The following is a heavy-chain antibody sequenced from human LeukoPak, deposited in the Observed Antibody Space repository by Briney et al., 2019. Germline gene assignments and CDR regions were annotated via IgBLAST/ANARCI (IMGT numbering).Heavy chain of an antibody. V-gene: IGHV3-53*01. CDR1: GFTVSSNY. J-gene: IGHJ4*02. CDR3: ARSVGATMRKNLYFDY. D-gene: IGHD1-26*01. Sequence: GGSLRLSCAVSGFTVSSNYMSWVRQAPGKGLEWVSLIYSGGSTYYADSVKGRFTVSRDNSRNTLDLQMNSLRAEDTAVYYCARSVGATMRKNLYFDYWGQGTLVTVSS. CDR2: IYSGGST.